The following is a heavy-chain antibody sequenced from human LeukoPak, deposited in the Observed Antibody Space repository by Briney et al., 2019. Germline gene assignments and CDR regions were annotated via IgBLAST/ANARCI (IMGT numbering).Heavy chain of an antibody. V-gene: IGHV3-74*01. CDR3: VRDKGVEESPEY. D-gene: IGHD2-8*01. CDR2: INTDGSST. J-gene: IGHJ4*02. Sequence: GGSLRLSCAASGFTFSSYWMHWVRQAPGKGLVWVSRINTDGSSTSYADSVKGRFTISRDNAKNTLYLQMNGLRAEDTAMYYCVRDKGVEESPEYWGQGTLVTVSS. CDR1: GFTFSSYW.